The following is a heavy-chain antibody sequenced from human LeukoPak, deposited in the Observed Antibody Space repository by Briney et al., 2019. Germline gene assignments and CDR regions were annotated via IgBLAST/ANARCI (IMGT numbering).Heavy chain of an antibody. CDR3: ARDERYCSGGSCTSSNWYFDL. J-gene: IGHJ2*01. Sequence: GGSLRLSCAASGFTFSTYAMNWVRQAPGKGLQWVSTISGGRSDTFYADSVKGRFTISRDNAKNSLYLQMNSLRAEDTAVYYCARDERYCSGGSCTSSNWYFDLWGRGTLVTVSS. CDR2: ISGGRSDT. CDR1: GFTFSTYA. V-gene: IGHV3-21*01. D-gene: IGHD2-15*01.